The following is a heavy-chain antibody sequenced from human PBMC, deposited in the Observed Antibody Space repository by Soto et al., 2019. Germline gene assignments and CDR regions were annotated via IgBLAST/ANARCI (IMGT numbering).Heavy chain of an antibody. J-gene: IGHJ6*02. Sequence: SETLSLTCTVSGGSISSYYWSWIRQPPGKGLEWIGYIYYSGTTNYNPSLNSRVTISVDTSKNQFSLTLSSVTAADTAVYYCTRQGFGEVHGLVDVWGQGTTVTVSS. CDR1: GGSISSYY. CDR2: IYYSGTT. V-gene: IGHV4-59*08. CDR3: TRQGFGEVHGLVDV. D-gene: IGHD3-10*01.